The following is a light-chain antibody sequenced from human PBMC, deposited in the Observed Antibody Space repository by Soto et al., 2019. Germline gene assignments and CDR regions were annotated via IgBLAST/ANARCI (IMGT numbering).Light chain of an antibody. CDR3: QQYYSYPVT. CDR2: AAS. Sequence: AIRMTQSPSSLSASTGDRVTITCRASQGISSYLAWYQQKPGKAPKLLIYAASTSQSGVPSRFSGSGSGTDFTLTISCLQSEDFATYYCQQYYSYPVTFGGGTKVDIK. J-gene: IGKJ4*01. CDR1: QGISSY. V-gene: IGKV1-8*01.